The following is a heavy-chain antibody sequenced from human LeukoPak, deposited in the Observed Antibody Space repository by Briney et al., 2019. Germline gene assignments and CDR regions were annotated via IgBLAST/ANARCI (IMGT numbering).Heavy chain of an antibody. Sequence: SETLSLTCTVSGGSISSFYWSWLRQPPGKGLEWIGYIYYSGSTNYNPSLKSRVTISVDTSTNQFSLKLSSVTAADTAVYYCARGGVFFDCWGQGSLVTVSS. V-gene: IGHV4-59*01. D-gene: IGHD3-10*01. J-gene: IGHJ4*02. CDR2: IYYSGST. CDR1: GGSISSFY. CDR3: ARGGVFFDC.